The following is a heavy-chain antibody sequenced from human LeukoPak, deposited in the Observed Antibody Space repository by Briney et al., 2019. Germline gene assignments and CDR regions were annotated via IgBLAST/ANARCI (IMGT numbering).Heavy chain of an antibody. D-gene: IGHD1-1*01. J-gene: IGHJ5*02. CDR2: ISSSGNTI. Sequence: GGSLRLSCAASGFTFSDYYMSWIRQAPGKGLEWVSYISSSGNTIYYADSVKGRFTISRDNAKNSLYLQMNSLRAEDTAVYYCARRGVQQQRISWFDPWGQGTLVTVSS. V-gene: IGHV3-11*01. CDR1: GFTFSDYY. CDR3: ARRGVQQQRISWFDP.